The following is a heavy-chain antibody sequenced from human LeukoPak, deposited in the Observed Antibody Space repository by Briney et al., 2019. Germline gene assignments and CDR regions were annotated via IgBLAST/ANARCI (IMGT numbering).Heavy chain of an antibody. CDR2: INPNSGDT. Sequence: ASVKVSCKASGYTFTGYFMNWVRLAPGQGLEWMGWINPNSGDTTYAQKFQGRVTMTRDTSISTAYMELGRLRSDDTAVYYCARAQYYYPHHYYVYWGQGTLVTVSS. D-gene: IGHD3-10*01. CDR1: GYTFTGYF. V-gene: IGHV1-2*02. CDR3: ARAQYYYPHHYYVY. J-gene: IGHJ4*02.